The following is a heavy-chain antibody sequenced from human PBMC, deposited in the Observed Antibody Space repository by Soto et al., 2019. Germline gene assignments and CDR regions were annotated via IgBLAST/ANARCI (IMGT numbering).Heavy chain of an antibody. J-gene: IGHJ6*02. CDR2: IYSSGNT. V-gene: IGHV4-39*01. CDR3: VPRGPNFYYYGVDV. D-gene: IGHD2-2*01. CDR1: GDSISSSSYY. Sequence: QLQLQESGPGLVKPSETLSLTCAVSGDSISSSSYYWGWIRQPPGKGLEWIGSIYSSGNTYYNPSRKSRVTISVDTSRNQFSLKLTSVTAADTAVYYCVPRGPNFYYYGVDVWGQGTTVTVSS.